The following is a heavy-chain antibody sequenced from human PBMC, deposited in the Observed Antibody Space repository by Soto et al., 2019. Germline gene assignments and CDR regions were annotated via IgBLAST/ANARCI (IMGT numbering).Heavy chain of an antibody. J-gene: IGHJ4*02. V-gene: IGHV3-74*01. CDR3: VRKSLVVAAATREDY. D-gene: IGHD2-15*01. CDR1: GFTFSSYW. CDR2: INSDGSST. Sequence: GSLRLSCAASGFTFSSYWMHWVRQAPGKGLVWVSRINSDGSSTSYAGSVKGRFTISRDNAKNTLYLQMNSLRAEDTAVYYCVRKSLVVAAATREDYWGQGTLLTISS.